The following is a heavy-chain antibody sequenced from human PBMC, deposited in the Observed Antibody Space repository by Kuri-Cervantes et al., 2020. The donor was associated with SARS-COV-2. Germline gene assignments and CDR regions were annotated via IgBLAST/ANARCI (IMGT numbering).Heavy chain of an antibody. CDR1: GGSFSGYY. CDR3: AKDEGDIVVVPAATGY. J-gene: IGHJ4*02. Sequence: GSLRLSCAVYGGSFSGYYWSWIRQPPGKGLEWIGEINHSGSTNYNPSLKSRVTISVDTSKNQFSLKLSSVTAADTAVYYCAKDEGDIVVVPAATGYWGQGTLVTVSS. D-gene: IGHD2-2*01. CDR2: INHSGST. V-gene: IGHV4-34*01.